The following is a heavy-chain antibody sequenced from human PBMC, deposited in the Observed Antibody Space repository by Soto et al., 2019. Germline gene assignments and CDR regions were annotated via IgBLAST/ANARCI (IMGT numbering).Heavy chain of an antibody. Sequence: EVQLVESGGGLIQPGGSLRLSCAASGFTVSNKYMSWVRQSPGKGLEWVSVMYSGGMTYYADSVKGRFTISRDNSKNIPYLQMNSLRVEDTAVYYCARHTSGWFSGGMDVWGQGTTVTVS. V-gene: IGHV3-53*01. D-gene: IGHD6-13*01. J-gene: IGHJ6*02. CDR2: MYSGGMT. CDR1: GFTVSNKY. CDR3: ARHTSGWFSGGMDV.